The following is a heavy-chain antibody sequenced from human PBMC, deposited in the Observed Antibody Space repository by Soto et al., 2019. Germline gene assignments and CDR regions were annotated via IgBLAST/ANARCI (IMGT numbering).Heavy chain of an antibody. V-gene: IGHV4-39*01. J-gene: IGHJ4*02. CDR2: IYYSGST. CDR3: PRRGGRSPVDY. CDR1: GGSISSSSYY. D-gene: IGHD1-26*01. Sequence: QLQLQESGPGLVKPSETLSLTCTVSGGSISSSSYYWGWIRQSPGKGLEWIGNIYYSGSTYYNPPLTSRVTIPADTAKNQFSLKLSSVTAADPAVYYCPRRGGRSPVDYWGQGTLVTVSS.